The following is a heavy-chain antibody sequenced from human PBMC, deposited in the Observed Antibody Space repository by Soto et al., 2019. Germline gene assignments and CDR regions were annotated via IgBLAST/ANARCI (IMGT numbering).Heavy chain of an antibody. CDR1: GFTVSNNY. CDR2: IYSDDST. D-gene: IGHD1-1*01. Sequence: GGSLRLSCAASGFTVSNNYMSWVRQAPGKGLEWVSIIYSDDSTYYADSAKGRFTISRDNSKNTLYLQMKSLRAEDTAVYYCARDRRGAAHDRYYYYGMDVWGQGTTVTVSS. V-gene: IGHV3-66*01. CDR3: ARDRRGAAHDRYYYYGMDV. J-gene: IGHJ6*02.